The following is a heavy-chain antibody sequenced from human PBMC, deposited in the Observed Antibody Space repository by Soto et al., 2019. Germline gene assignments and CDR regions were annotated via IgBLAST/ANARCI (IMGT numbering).Heavy chain of an antibody. V-gene: IGHV3-30*18. CDR1: GFTFSSYG. CDR2: ISYDGSNK. J-gene: IGHJ6*02. Sequence: QVQLVESGGGVVQPGRSLRLSCAASGFTFSSYGMHWVRQAPGKGLEWVAVISYDGSNKYYADSVKGRFTISRDNSKNTLYLQMNSLRAEDTAVYYCVKSVVGCSSTSCYADYYYYGMDVWGQGTTVTVSS. D-gene: IGHD2-2*01. CDR3: VKSVVGCSSTSCYADYYYYGMDV.